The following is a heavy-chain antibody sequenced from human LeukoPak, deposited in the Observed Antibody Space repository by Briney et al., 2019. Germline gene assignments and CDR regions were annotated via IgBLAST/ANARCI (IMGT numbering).Heavy chain of an antibody. J-gene: IGHJ4*02. CDR1: GGSFSGYY. Sequence: SETLSLTCAVYGGSFSGYYWSWLRQPPGKGLEWIGEINHSGSTNYNPSLKSRVTISVDTSKNQFSLKLSSVTAADTAVYYCARGHTSSRLDYGGQGTLVAVSA. V-gene: IGHV4-34*01. D-gene: IGHD6-13*01. CDR3: ARGHTSSRLDY. CDR2: INHSGST.